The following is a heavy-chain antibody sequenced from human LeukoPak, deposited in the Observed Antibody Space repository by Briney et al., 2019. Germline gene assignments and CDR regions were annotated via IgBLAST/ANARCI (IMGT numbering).Heavy chain of an antibody. J-gene: IGHJ4*02. V-gene: IGHV4-59*08. CDR1: GGSITSYH. CDR3: ARHCPDFWSGYFDY. CDR2: IHYTGST. Sequence: SETLSLTCTVSGGSITSYHWSWIRQSPGKGLEWIAYIHYTGSTNYNPSLKSRVTTSVDRSKNQFSLKLSSVTAADTAVYYCARHCPDFWSGYFDYWGQGTLVTVSS. D-gene: IGHD3-3*01.